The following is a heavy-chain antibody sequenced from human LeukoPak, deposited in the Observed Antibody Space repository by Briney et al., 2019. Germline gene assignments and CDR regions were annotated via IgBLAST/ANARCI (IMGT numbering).Heavy chain of an antibody. J-gene: IGHJ3*02. CDR1: GFTFSSYW. D-gene: IGHD6-19*01. V-gene: IGHV3-7*01. CDR2: IKQDGSEK. CDR3: ARVRDWIAVAGNDAFDI. Sequence: PGGSLRLSCAASGFTFSSYWMSWVRQAPGKGLEWVANIKQDGSEKYYVDSVKGRFTISRDNAKDSLYLQMNSLRAEDTAVYYCARVRDWIAVAGNDAFDIWGQGTMVTVSS.